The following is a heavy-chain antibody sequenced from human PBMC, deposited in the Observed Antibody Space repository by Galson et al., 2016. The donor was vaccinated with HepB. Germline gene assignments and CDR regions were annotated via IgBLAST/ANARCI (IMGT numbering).Heavy chain of an antibody. D-gene: IGHD1-14*01. Sequence: SLRLSCAVSGFTFRSYWMSWVRQAPGKGLEWVANIKLDGSEKFYVDSVKGRFTISRDNAKNSLYLQMNNLRAEDTAVYYCARRNLLDYWGQGTQVTV. V-gene: IGHV3-7*03. CDR1: GFTFRSYW. CDR3: ARRNLLDY. J-gene: IGHJ4*02. CDR2: IKLDGSEK.